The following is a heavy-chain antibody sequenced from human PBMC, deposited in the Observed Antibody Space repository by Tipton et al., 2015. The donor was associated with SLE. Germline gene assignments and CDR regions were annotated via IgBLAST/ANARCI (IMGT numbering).Heavy chain of an antibody. V-gene: IGHV1-46*01. Sequence: QLVQSGAEVKKPGASVKVSCKASGYTFTSYYMHWVRQAPGQGLEWMGIINPSGGSTSYAQKFQGRVTMTRDTSKNQFSLKLSSVAAADTAVYYCARADCVRGPGMDVWGQGTTVTVSS. J-gene: IGHJ6*02. CDR3: ARADCVRGPGMDV. D-gene: IGHD2-21*02. CDR1: GYTFTSYY. CDR2: INPSGGST.